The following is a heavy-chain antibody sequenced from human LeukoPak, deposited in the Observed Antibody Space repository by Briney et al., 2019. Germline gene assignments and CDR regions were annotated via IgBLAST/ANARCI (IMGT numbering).Heavy chain of an antibody. J-gene: IGHJ4*02. V-gene: IGHV3-23*01. CDR3: ARDWSADY. Sequence: PGGSLRLSCKASGFTFISYAMTWVRQPPGKGLEWVSAMGGSGDSPKYAGSVKGRFTMARDSSRNTVYLQMNRLRPDDTAVYYCARDWSADYWGQGTLVTVSS. CDR2: MGGSGDSP. CDR1: GFTFISYA.